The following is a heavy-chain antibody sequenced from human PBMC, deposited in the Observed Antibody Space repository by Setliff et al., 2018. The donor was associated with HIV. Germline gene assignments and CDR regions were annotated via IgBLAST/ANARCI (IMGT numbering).Heavy chain of an antibody. CDR2: INAGNGNT. J-gene: IGHJ4*02. CDR3: ARGRARELFDWCY. V-gene: IGHV1-3*01. CDR1: GYTFTSYA. Sequence: GASVKVSCKASGYTFTSYAMHWVRQAPGQRLEWMGWINAGNGNTKYSQKFQGRVTMTRNTSISTAYMELSSLRSEDTAVYYCARGRARELFDWCYWGQGTLVTVSS. D-gene: IGHD3-10*01.